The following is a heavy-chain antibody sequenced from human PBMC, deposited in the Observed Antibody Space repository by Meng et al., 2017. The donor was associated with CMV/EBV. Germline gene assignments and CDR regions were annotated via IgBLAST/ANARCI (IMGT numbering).Heavy chain of an antibody. J-gene: IGHJ4*02. V-gene: IGHV3-30*02. CDR3: AKDRGRKFWSGYYFSMDY. D-gene: IGHD3-3*01. Sequence: GGSLRLSCAASGFTFSSYGMHWVRQAPGKGLEWVAFIRYDGSNKYYADSVKGRFTISRDNSKNTLYLQMNSLRAEDTAVYYCAKDRGRKFWSGYYFSMDYRGQGTLVTVSS. CDR1: GFTFSSYG. CDR2: IRYDGSNK.